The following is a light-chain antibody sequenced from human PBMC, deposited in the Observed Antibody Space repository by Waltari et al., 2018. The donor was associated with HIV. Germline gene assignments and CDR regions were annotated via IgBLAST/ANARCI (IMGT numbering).Light chain of an antibody. J-gene: IGKJ3*01. V-gene: IGKV1-8*01. CDR3: QQYKSSAEFT. CDR1: QDINSS. Sequence: AIRMTQSPSTISASIGDRVSITCRASQDINSSLAWYQLKPGRATNLLIYGASTLHTGVPSRFSGSGSGTYFTLSINCLQAEDFATYYCQQYKSSAEFTFGPGTKVDFK. CDR2: GAS.